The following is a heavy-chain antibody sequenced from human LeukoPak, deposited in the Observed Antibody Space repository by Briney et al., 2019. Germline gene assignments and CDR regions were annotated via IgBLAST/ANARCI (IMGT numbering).Heavy chain of an antibody. D-gene: IGHD1-26*01. J-gene: IGHJ4*02. CDR2: IYYSGST. CDR1: GGSISSGGYY. CDR3: ARARAGSYYFDY. V-gene: IGHV4-31*03. Sequence: SETLFLTCTVSGGSISSGGYYWSWIRQHPGKCLEWIGYIYYSGSTYYNPSLKSRVTIAVDTSKNQFSLKRSSVAAADTAEYYCARARAGSYYFDYWGQGTLVTVSS.